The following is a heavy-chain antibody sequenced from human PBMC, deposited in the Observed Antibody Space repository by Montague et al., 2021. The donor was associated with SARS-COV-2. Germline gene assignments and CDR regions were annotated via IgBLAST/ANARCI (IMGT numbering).Heavy chain of an antibody. CDR1: GFTFNNYA. D-gene: IGHD6-19*01. CDR2: ISYDGSNK. CDR3: VRASLIKARIAVAGTTDD. V-gene: IGHV3-30*09. Sequence: SLRLSCAASGFTFNNYAMHWVRQAPGKGLEWVAIISYDGSNKYYADSVKGRFAISRDNSKNTLYLRMNSLRAEDTAVYYCVRASLIKARIAVAGTTDDWGQGTLVTVSS. J-gene: IGHJ4*02.